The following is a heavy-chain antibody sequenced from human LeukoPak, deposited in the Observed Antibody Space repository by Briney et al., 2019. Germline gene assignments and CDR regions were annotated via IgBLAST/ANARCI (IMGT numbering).Heavy chain of an antibody. Sequence: SETLSLTCVVYGGSFSGYYWSWIRQPPGKGLEWIGDINHSGSTTYNPSLKGRVSISVDTSKNQFSLQLTSLTAADTAVYYCARLRYTFFDYWGQGNLVTVSS. J-gene: IGHJ4*02. CDR1: GGSFSGYY. V-gene: IGHV4-34*01. D-gene: IGHD3-16*01. CDR2: INHSGST. CDR3: ARLRYTFFDY.